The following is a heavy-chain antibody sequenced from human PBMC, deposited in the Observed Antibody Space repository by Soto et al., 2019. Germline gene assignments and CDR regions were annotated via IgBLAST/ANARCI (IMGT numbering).Heavy chain of an antibody. Sequence: PGGSLRLSFAASQFVFSNSWMHWVRQVPGKGLIWVSRISADGSAATYTDSVKGRFTVSTDNSQNTLYLQMNSLRAEDTAVYYCAKDVEGLVLKLAFHXWGQVTLVTVSX. CDR3: AKDVEGLVLKLAFHX. J-gene: IGHJ4*02. V-gene: IGHV3-74*01. CDR2: ISADGSAA. D-gene: IGHD6-13*01. CDR1: QFVFSNSW.